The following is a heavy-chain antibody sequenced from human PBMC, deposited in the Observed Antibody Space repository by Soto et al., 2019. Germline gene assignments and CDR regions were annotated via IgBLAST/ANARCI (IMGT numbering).Heavy chain of an antibody. V-gene: IGHV3-23*01. CDR3: AKSFGSIRSCFRLWVYP. D-gene: IGHD2-15*01. Sequence: AGGSLRLSCAASGFTFSDYAMSWVRQAPGKGLEWLSLISGTGVPTLYAGSVKGRFSVSRDNSKNTLFLEMKDLRVDDTAKYYCAKSFGSIRSCFRLWVYPWGPGTPVTVSS. CDR2: ISGTGVPT. J-gene: IGHJ5*02. CDR1: GFTFSDYA.